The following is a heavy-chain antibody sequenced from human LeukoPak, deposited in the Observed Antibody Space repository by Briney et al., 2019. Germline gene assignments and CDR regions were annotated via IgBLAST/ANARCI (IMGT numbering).Heavy chain of an antibody. CDR2: IIPIFGTA. CDR3: ARGIKMATIRYYYYYMDV. J-gene: IGHJ6*03. Sequence: ASVKVSCKASGGTFSSYAISWVRQAPGQGLEWMGGIIPIFGTANYAQKFQGRVTITTDESTSTAYMELSSLRSEDTAVYYCARGIKMATIRYYYYYMDVWGKGTTVTVSS. CDR1: GGTFSSYA. V-gene: IGHV1-69*05. D-gene: IGHD5-24*01.